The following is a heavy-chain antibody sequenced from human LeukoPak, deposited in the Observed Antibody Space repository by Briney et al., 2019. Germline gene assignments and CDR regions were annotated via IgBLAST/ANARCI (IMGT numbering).Heavy chain of an antibody. CDR2: ISSSGSTI. D-gene: IGHD1-26*01. CDR3: AREHMGVSAFDI. V-gene: IGHV3-11*01. CDR1: GFTFSDYY. J-gene: IGHJ3*02. Sequence: GGSLRLSCAASGFTFSDYYMSWIRQAPGKGLEWVSYISSSGSTIYYADSVRGRFTISRDNAKNSLYLQMNSLRAEDTAMYYCAREHMGVSAFDIWGQGTMVTVSS.